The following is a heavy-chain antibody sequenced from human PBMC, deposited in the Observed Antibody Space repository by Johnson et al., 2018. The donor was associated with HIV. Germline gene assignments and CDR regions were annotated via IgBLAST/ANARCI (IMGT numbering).Heavy chain of an antibody. CDR3: ARDIIAVAGYDAFDI. D-gene: IGHD6-19*01. CDR2: ISYDGSNK. J-gene: IGHJ3*02. Sequence: QVPLVESGGGVVQPGRSLRLSCAASGFTFSSYAMHWVRHAPGKGLEWVAVISYDGSNKYYADSVKGRFTISRDNSKNTLYLQMNSLRAEDTAVYYCARDIIAVAGYDAFDIWGQGTIVTVSS. CDR1: GFTFSSYA. V-gene: IGHV3-30*04.